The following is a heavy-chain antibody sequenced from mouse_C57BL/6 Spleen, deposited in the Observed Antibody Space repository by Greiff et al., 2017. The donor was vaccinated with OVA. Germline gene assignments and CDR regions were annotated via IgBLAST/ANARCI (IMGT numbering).Heavy chain of an antibody. V-gene: IGHV1-82*01. CDR1: GYAFSSSW. CDR2: IYPGDGDT. Sequence: VKLMESGPELVKPGASVKISCKASGYAFSSSWMNWVKQRPGKGLEWIGRIYPGDGDTNYNGKFKGKATLTADKSSSTAYMQLSSLTSDDSAVYFCARPIYYGSSYGYFDVWGTGTTVTVSS. J-gene: IGHJ1*03. CDR3: ARPIYYGSSYGYFDV. D-gene: IGHD1-1*01.